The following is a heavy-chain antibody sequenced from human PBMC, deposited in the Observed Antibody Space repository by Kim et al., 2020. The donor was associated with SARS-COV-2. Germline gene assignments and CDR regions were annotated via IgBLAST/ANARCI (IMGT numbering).Heavy chain of an antibody. Sequence: GGSLRLSCAASGFTFSSYAMHWVRQAPGKGLEWVAVISYDGSNKYYADSVKGRFTISRDNSKNTLYLQMNSLRAEDTAVYYCASSLALGIAGLHDAFDI. CDR3: ASSLALGIAGLHDAFDI. J-gene: IGHJ3*02. CDR2: ISYDGSNK. CDR1: GFTFSSYA. V-gene: IGHV3-30*04. D-gene: IGHD6-13*01.